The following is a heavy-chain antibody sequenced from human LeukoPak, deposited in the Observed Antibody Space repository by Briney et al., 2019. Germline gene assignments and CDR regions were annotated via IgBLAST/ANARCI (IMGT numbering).Heavy chain of an antibody. D-gene: IGHD2-15*01. J-gene: IGHJ4*02. CDR1: GYTFTSYD. CDR3: ARDLGYCSGGSCYRPIDY. CDR2: MNPNSGNT. V-gene: IGHV1-8*01. Sequence: ASVKVSCKASGYTFTSYDINWVRQATGQGLEWMGWMNPNSGNTGYAQKFQGRVTMTRNTSISTAYMELSSLRSEDTAVHYCARDLGYCSGGSCYRPIDYWGQGTLVTVSS.